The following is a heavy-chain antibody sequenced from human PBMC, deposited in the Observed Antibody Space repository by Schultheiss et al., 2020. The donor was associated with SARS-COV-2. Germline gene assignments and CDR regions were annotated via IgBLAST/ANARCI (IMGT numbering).Heavy chain of an antibody. J-gene: IGHJ5*02. CDR1: GGYISSDY. CDR3: AIQWGTS. D-gene: IGHD3-16*01. Sequence: SETLSLTCTVSGGYISSDYWSWIRQPPGKGLEWIGYIYYSGSTNYNPSLKSRVTISVDTSKNQFSLKLSSVTAADTAVYYCAIQWGTSWGQGTLVTVSS. V-gene: IGHV4-59*08. CDR2: IYYSGST.